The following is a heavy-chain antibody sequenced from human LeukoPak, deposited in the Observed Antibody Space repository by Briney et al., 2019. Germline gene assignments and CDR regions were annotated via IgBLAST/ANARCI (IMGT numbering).Heavy chain of an antibody. V-gene: IGHV4-38-2*02. CDR3: ARGRDGYNYTPFDY. D-gene: IGHD5-24*01. J-gene: IGHJ4*02. Sequence: SETLSLTCTVSGYSISSSDYWGWIRQPPGKGLEYIGSIYHSGSTYYNPSLKSRVTISVDTSKNHFSLTLSSVTAADTAVYYCARGRDGYNYTPFDYWGQGTLVTVSS. CDR2: IYHSGST. CDR1: GYSISSSDY.